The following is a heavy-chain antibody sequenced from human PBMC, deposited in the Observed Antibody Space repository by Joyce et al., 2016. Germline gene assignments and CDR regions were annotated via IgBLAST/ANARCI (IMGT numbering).Heavy chain of an antibody. CDR3: AKGGSRQWLVPDY. V-gene: IGHV3-23*01. Sequence: EVQLLESGGGLVQPGGSLRLSCAAAGFTFSSYAMSWVRQAPGKGLGWVSGVSGGGGNTYSADSVKGRFTISRDNSKSTLYLQMNSLRAEDTALYYCAKGGSRQWLVPDYWGQGTLVTVSS. J-gene: IGHJ4*02. CDR1: GFTFSSYA. D-gene: IGHD6-19*01. CDR2: VSGGGGNT.